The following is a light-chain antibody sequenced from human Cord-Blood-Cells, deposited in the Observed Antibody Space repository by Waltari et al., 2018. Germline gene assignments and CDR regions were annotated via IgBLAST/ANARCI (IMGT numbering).Light chain of an antibody. CDR3: QQYGSSPMIT. V-gene: IGKV3-20*01. Sequence: EIVLTQSPGTLSLSPGERATLSCRASQSVSSSYLTWYRQNPGQAPSLLIYGASSRATGIPDRFSGSGSGTDFTLTISRLEPEDFAVYYCQQYGSSPMITFGPGTKVDIK. CDR1: QSVSSSY. CDR2: GAS. J-gene: IGKJ3*01.